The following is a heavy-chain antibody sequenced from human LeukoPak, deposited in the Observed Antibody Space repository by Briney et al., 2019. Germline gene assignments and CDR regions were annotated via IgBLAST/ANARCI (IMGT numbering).Heavy chain of an antibody. J-gene: IGHJ4*02. CDR2: INPNSGGT. CDR3: ARYRSRATHFDY. V-gene: IGHV1-2*02. Sequence: VASVKVSCKASGYTFTGYYMHWVRQAPGQGLEWMGWINPNSGGTNYAQKFQGRVTMTRDTPISTASMELSRLRSDHTAVYYCARYRSRATHFDYWGQGTLVTVSS. D-gene: IGHD1-26*01. CDR1: GYTFTGYY.